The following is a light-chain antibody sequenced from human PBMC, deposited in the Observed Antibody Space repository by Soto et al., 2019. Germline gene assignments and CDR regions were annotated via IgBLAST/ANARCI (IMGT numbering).Light chain of an antibody. CDR1: QSLRHTNGYNY. Sequence: DIVMTQSPLSLPVTPGEPASISCRASQSLRHTNGYNYVNWYLQKPGQSPQLLIYLGSNRASGVPDRFSGSGSGTDFTLRISRVEAEDVGVYYCMQALQTPWTFGQGTKVEIK. V-gene: IGKV2-28*01. CDR3: MQALQTPWT. J-gene: IGKJ1*01. CDR2: LGS.